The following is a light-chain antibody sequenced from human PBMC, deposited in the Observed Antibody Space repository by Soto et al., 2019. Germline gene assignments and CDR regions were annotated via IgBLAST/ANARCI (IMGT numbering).Light chain of an antibody. CDR3: CSYAGGSTGV. CDR2: EVS. J-gene: IGLJ3*02. Sequence: QSVLTQPASVSGSPGQSITISCTGSSSDVGNYFLVSWYQHHPGKAPKLIIYEVSQRPSGISDRFSGSKSGNTASLTISGLQAEDEADYYCCSYAGGSTGVFGGGTKVTVL. CDR1: SSDVGNYFL. V-gene: IGLV2-23*02.